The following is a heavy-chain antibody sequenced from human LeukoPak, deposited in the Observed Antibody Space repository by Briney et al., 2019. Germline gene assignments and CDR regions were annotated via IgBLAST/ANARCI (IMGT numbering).Heavy chain of an antibody. J-gene: IGHJ4*02. V-gene: IGHV3-7*01. CDR3: ARVSSSSGWYRYYFDY. Sequence: GGSLRLSCAASGFTFSSYWMSWVRQAPGKGLEWVANIKQDGSEKYYVDSVKGRFTISRDNAKNSLYLQMNSLRAEDTAVYYCARVSSSSGWYRYYFDYRGQGTLVTVSS. D-gene: IGHD6-19*01. CDR1: GFTFSSYW. CDR2: IKQDGSEK.